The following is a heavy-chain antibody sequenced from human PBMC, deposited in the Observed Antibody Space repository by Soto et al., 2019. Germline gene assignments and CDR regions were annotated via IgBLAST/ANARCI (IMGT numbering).Heavy chain of an antibody. J-gene: IGHJ5*02. CDR2: IYPGESDT. CDR3: ARGHSYGSHWLDP. Sequence: GESLKISCKGSGYSFTSYWIGWVRQMPGKGLEWMGIIYPGESDTRYSPSFKGQVTISADKSISTAYLQWSSLKASDTAMYYCARGHSYGSHWLDPWGQGTLVTVSS. CDR1: GYSFTSYW. D-gene: IGHD5-18*01. V-gene: IGHV5-51*01.